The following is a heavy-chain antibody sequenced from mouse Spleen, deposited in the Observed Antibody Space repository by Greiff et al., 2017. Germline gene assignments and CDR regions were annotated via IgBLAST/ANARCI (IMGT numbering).Heavy chain of an antibody. Sequence: EVQLQQSGPVLVKPGASVKMSCKASGYTFTDYYMNWVKQSHGKSLEWIGVINPYNGGTSYNQKFKGKATLTVDKSSSTAYMELNSLTSEDSAVYYCARGGGDAWFAYWGQGTLVTVSA. D-gene: IGHD3-3*01. J-gene: IGHJ3*01. CDR2: INPYNGGT. V-gene: IGHV1-19*01. CDR3: ARGGGDAWFAY. CDR1: GYTFTDYY.